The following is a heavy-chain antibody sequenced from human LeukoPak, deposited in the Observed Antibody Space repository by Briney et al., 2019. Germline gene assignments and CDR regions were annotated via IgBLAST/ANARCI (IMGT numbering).Heavy chain of an antibody. J-gene: IGHJ4*02. CDR3: ARGRSTVDIVATISLGFDY. D-gene: IGHD5-12*01. V-gene: IGHV4-34*01. CDR2: INHSGST. CDR1: GGSFSGYY. Sequence: PSETLSLTCAVYGGSFSGYYWSWIRQPPGKGLEWIGEINHSGSTNYNPSLKSRVTISVDTSKNQFSLKLSSVTAADTAVYYCARGRSTVDIVATISLGFDYWGQGTLVTVSS.